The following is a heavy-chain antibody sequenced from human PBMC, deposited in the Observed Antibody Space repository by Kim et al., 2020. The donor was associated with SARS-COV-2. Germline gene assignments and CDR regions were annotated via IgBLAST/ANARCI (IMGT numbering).Heavy chain of an antibody. J-gene: IGHJ3*02. Sequence: ASVKVSCKASGYTFTSYGISWVRQAPGQGLEWMGWISAYNGNTNYAQKLQGRVTMTTDTSTSTAYMELRSLRSDDTAVYYCASFTYCGGDCSSAFDIWGQGTMVTVSS. V-gene: IGHV1-18*01. CDR1: GYTFTSYG. D-gene: IGHD2-21*02. CDR2: ISAYNGNT. CDR3: ASFTYCGGDCSSAFDI.